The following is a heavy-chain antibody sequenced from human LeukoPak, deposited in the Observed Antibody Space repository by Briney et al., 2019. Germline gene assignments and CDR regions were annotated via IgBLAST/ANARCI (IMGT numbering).Heavy chain of an antibody. CDR1: GFTFSSYS. CDR3: ARVVWGWDTAMPTPFDY. Sequence: GGSLRLSCAASGFTFSSYSMNWVRQAPGKGLEWVSSISRSSTYIYYGDSVKGRFTISRDNAKNSLHLQMNSLRAEDTAVYYCARVVWGWDTAMPTPFDYWGRGTLVTVSS. V-gene: IGHV3-21*01. CDR2: ISRSSTYI. D-gene: IGHD5-18*01. J-gene: IGHJ4*02.